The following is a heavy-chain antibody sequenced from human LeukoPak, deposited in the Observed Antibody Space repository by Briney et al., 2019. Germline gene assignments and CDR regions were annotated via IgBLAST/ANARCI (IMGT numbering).Heavy chain of an antibody. D-gene: IGHD3-3*01. CDR1: GFTFDDYA. V-gene: IGHV3-43*02. Sequence: GGSLRLSCAASGFTFDDYAMHWVRQAPGKGLEWVSLISGDGGSTYYADSVKGRFTISRDNSKNSLYLQMNSLRTEDTALYYCWAIWSGYEFYGMDVWGQGTTVTVSS. CDR2: ISGDGGST. CDR3: WAIWSGYEFYGMDV. J-gene: IGHJ6*02.